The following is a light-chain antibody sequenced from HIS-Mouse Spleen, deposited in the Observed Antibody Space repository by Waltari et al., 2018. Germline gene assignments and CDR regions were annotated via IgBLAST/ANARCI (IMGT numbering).Light chain of an antibody. CDR2: DVS. CDR3: SSYTSSSFNVV. J-gene: IGLJ2*01. CDR1: SSDVGGYNY. Sequence: QSALTQPASVSGSPGQSIPISCTGTSSDVGGYNYVPWYQQHQGKAPKLMINDVSNRPSGVSNRFSGSKSGNTASLTISGLQAEDEADYYCSSYTSSSFNVVFGGGTKLTVL. V-gene: IGLV2-14*03.